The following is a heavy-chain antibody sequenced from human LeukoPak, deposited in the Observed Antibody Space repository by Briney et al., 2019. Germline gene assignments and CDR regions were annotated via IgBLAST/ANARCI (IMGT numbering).Heavy chain of an antibody. CDR3: ARDKMGVGAARQRYYYYYMDV. V-gene: IGHV3-21*01. D-gene: IGHD6-6*01. CDR1: GFTFSSYS. Sequence: AGGSLRLSCAASGFTFSSYSMNSVRQAAGKGLEWVSSISSSSSYIYYADSVKGRFTISRDNAKNSLYLQMHSLRAEDTAVYYCARDKMGVGAARQRYYYYYMDVWGKGTTVTVSS. J-gene: IGHJ6*03. CDR2: ISSSSSYI.